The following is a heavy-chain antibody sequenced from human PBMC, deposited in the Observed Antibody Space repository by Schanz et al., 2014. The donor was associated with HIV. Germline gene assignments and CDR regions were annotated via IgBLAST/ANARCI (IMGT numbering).Heavy chain of an antibody. J-gene: IGHJ4*02. CDR2: ISGSGDYV. V-gene: IGHV3-11*01. D-gene: IGHD2-15*01. CDR1: GFTFSDHY. CDR3: ARRARCSGGGCYSRFDFDL. Sequence: VQLVESGGGLVQPGRSLRLSCAGSGFTFSDHYMTWIRQAPGKGLECVSYISGSGDYVHYEDSVQGRFAISRDNTRNFLYLEMSTLTAADTGVYFCARRARCSGGGCYSRFDFDLWGRGILVSVSS.